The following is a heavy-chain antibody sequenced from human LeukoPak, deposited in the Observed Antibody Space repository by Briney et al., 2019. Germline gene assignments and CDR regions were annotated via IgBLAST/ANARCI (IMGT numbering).Heavy chain of an antibody. CDR3: ARSQHYPRYFDY. V-gene: IGHV4-34*09. CDR1: GGSFSGYY. Sequence: SETLSLTCAVYGGSFSGYYWSWIRQPPGKGLEWIGEINHSGSTNYNPSLKSRITISVATSKNHFSLTLSSVTAADTAVYYCARSQHYPRYFDYWGQGTLVTVSS. J-gene: IGHJ4*02. D-gene: IGHD1-26*01. CDR2: INHSGST.